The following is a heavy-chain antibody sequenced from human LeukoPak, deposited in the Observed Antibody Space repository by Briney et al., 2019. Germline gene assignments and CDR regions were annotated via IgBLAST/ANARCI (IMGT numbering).Heavy chain of an antibody. CDR2: IFPADSDT. Sequence: GESLKISCQGSGYTFGSNWIAWVRQMPGKGLELMGIIFPADSDTRLSPSFQGQVTISVDKSISAAYLQWSSLKASDTAMYYCARSPLYQSFDYWGQGTLVTVSS. D-gene: IGHD2-8*01. J-gene: IGHJ4*02. V-gene: IGHV5-51*01. CDR1: GYTFGSNW. CDR3: ARSPLYQSFDY.